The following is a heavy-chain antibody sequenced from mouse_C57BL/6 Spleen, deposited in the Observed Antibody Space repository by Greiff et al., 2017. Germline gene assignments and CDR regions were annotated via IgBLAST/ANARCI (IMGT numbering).Heavy chain of an antibody. J-gene: IGHJ4*01. CDR1: GYTFTSYW. CDR2: IHPNSGST. CDR3: APNWDALYYYAMHY. V-gene: IGHV1-64*01. D-gene: IGHD4-1*01. Sequence: QVQLQQPGAELVKPGASVKLSCKASGYTFTSYWMHWVKQRPGQGLEWIGMIHPNSGSTNYNEKFKSKATLTVDKSSSTAYMQRSSLTSEDSAVYYCAPNWDALYYYAMHYWGQGTSVTVSS.